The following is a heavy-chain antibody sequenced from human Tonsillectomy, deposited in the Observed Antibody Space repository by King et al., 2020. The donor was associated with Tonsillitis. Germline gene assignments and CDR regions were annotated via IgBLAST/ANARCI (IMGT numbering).Heavy chain of an antibody. D-gene: IGHD6-6*01. CDR2: IYPGDSDT. J-gene: IGHJ6*03. CDR3: ARQVGSSSSAYYYYMDV. CDR1: GYSFTDYW. V-gene: IGHV5-51*01. Sequence: LQLVQSGAEVKKPGESLKISCKGSGYSFTDYWIGWVRQMPGKGLEWMGIIYPGDSDTSYSPSCQGQVTMSADKSITTAYLQWSSLKAPDTAIYYCARQVGSSSSAYYYYMDVWGKGNTVTVSS.